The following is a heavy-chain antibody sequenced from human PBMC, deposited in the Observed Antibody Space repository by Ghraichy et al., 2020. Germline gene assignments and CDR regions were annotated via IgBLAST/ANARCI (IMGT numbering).Heavy chain of an antibody. CDR3: ARGSEYQLLPGTAFDI. CDR1: GGSFSGYY. Sequence: SETLSLTCAVYGGSFSGYYWSWIRQPPGKGLEWIGEINHSGSTNYNPSLKSRVTISVDTSKNQFSLKLSSVTAADTAVYYCARGSEYQLLPGTAFDIWGQGTMVTVSS. J-gene: IGHJ3*02. CDR2: INHSGST. V-gene: IGHV4-34*01. D-gene: IGHD2-2*01.